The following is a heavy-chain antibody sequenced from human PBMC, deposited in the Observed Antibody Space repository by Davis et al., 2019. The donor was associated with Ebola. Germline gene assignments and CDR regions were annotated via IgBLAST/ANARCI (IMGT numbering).Heavy chain of an antibody. Sequence: GGSLRLSCAASGFTFSSYGMHWVRQAPGKGLEWVAVIWYDGSNKYYADSVKGRFTISRDNSKNTIYLQMNSLRAEDTAVYYCARDPSGGSGWSMGYYGMDVWGKGTTVTVSS. CDR2: IWYDGSNK. CDR1: GFTFSSYG. CDR3: ARDPSGGSGWSMGYYGMDV. J-gene: IGHJ6*04. V-gene: IGHV3-33*01. D-gene: IGHD6-19*01.